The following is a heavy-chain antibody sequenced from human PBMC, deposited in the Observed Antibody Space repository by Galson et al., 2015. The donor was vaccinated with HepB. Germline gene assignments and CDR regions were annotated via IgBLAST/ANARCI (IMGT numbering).Heavy chain of an antibody. CDR2: IKQDGSEK. CDR3: ARAVRGGYSGYIFDY. Sequence: SLRLSCAASGFTISSYWMNWVRQAPGKGLEWVGNIKQDGSEKYYADSVKGRFTISRDNAKNSLYLQMNSLRAEDTAVYYCARAVRGGYSGYIFDYWGQGTLVTVSS. CDR1: GFTISSYW. V-gene: IGHV3-7*01. D-gene: IGHD5-12*01. J-gene: IGHJ4*02.